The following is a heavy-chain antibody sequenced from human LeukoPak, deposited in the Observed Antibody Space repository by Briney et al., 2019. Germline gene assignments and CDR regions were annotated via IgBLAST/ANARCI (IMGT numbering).Heavy chain of an antibody. Sequence: ASVKVSCKASGYTFTSYAVNWVRQAPGQGLEWMGWINTNTGNPTYAQGFTGRFVFSLDTSVSTAYLQISSLKAEDTAVYYCARVIRRITIFGVARPDAFDIWGQGTMVTVSS. J-gene: IGHJ3*02. CDR1: GYTFTSYA. D-gene: IGHD3-3*01. CDR3: ARVIRRITIFGVARPDAFDI. V-gene: IGHV7-4-1*02. CDR2: INTNTGNP.